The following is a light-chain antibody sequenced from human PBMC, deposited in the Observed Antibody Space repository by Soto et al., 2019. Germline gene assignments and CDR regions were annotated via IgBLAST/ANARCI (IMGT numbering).Light chain of an antibody. CDR1: QSVSSSY. CDR3: QQYGSSPWT. V-gene: IGKV3-20*01. CDR2: CAS. Sequence: EIVLTQSPGTLSLSPGERATLSCRASQSVSSSYLAWYQQKPGQAPRLLIYCASSRATGIHDRFSGSGSGTDFTLTISRLEPEDFAVYYCQQYGSSPWTCGQGTKVEIK. J-gene: IGKJ1*01.